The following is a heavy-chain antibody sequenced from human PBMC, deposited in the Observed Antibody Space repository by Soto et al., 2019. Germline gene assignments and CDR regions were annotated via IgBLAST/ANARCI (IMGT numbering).Heavy chain of an antibody. CDR3: ARSGYSSGWYHWYFDF. CDR1: GYTFSNYG. D-gene: IGHD6-19*01. Sequence: ASVKVSCKASGYTFSNYGIHWVRQAPGQRLEWMGWINAGNGNSKYSEKFQGRVTMTRDTSASTAYMELSSLRSEDTAVYFCARSGYSSGWYHWYFDFWGRGTLVTVSS. V-gene: IGHV1-3*01. J-gene: IGHJ2*01. CDR2: INAGNGNS.